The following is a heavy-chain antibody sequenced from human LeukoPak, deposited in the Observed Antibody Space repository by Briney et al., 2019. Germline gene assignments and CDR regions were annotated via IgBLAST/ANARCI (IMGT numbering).Heavy chain of an antibody. CDR1: GGSISGSSYY. CDR2: IYFAGST. CDR3: ARENQGAIVFDY. D-gene: IGHD4/OR15-4a*01. Sequence: SETLSLTCTVSGGSISGSSYYWGWIRQPPGKGPEWIGSIYFAGSTYSNPSLKSRVTMSVDTSNNQFSLKLSSVTAADTAVYYCARENQGAIVFDYWGQGTLVTVSS. J-gene: IGHJ4*02. V-gene: IGHV4-39*07.